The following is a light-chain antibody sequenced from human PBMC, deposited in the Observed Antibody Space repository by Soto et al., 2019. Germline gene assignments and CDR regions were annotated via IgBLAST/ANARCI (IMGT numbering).Light chain of an antibody. V-gene: IGKV3-11*01. CDR2: DAS. CDR3: QQRSNWPWT. CDR1: QSVSSY. Sequence: EIVLTQSPATLSLSPGERATLSCRASQSVSSYLAWYQQKPGQAPRLLIHDASNRATGIPARVSGSGSGTDFTLTISSLEPEDFAVYYCQQRSNWPWTFGQGTKV. J-gene: IGKJ1*01.